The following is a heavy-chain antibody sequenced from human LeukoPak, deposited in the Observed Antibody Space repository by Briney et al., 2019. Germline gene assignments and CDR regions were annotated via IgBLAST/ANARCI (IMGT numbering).Heavy chain of an antibody. CDR2: FNPNSGGS. J-gene: IGHJ5*01. Sequence: ASVKVSCKASGYTFTDYYIQWVRQAPGKGLAWMGWFNPNSGGSDYAQKFQGRVTMTGDTSISSGYMELSRLISDDTAVYYCAREKLRYFEKTGFDSWGQGTLVTVSS. D-gene: IGHD3-9*01. V-gene: IGHV1-2*02. CDR3: AREKLRYFEKTGFDS. CDR1: GYTFTDYY.